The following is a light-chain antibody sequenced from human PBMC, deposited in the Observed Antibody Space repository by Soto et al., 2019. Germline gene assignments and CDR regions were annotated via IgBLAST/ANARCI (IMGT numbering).Light chain of an antibody. CDR3: QQYGSSPYT. Sequence: EIVLTQSPGTLSLSPGERATLSCRASQSVSSSSLAWYQQKPGQAPRLLIYGASSRDTGIPDRFSGSGSGTDFTLTISRPEPEDFAVFYCQQYGSSPYTFGQGTKLEIK. CDR2: GAS. V-gene: IGKV3-20*01. J-gene: IGKJ2*01. CDR1: QSVSSSS.